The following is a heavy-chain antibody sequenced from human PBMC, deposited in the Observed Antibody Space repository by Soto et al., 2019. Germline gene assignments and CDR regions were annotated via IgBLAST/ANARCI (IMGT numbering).Heavy chain of an antibody. CDR3: AREPLWSGPLPLDAFDL. Sequence: LSLSCAASGFVVTDYYMSWVRQAPGKGLEWVAVFLIGGDTHYGESVKGRFTISRDNSKNTLYLQMNSLRAEDTAVYYCAREPLWSGPLPLDAFDLWGQGTMVTVSS. V-gene: IGHV3-53*01. CDR1: GFVVTDYY. CDR2: FLIGGDT. J-gene: IGHJ3*01. D-gene: IGHD3-3*01.